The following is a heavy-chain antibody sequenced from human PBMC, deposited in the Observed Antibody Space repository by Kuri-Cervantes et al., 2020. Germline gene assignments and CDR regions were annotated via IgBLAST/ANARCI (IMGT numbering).Heavy chain of an antibody. CDR1: GFTFSSYW. D-gene: IGHD3-3*01. Sequence: GESLKISCAASGFTFSSYWMSWVRQAPGKGLEWVANIKQDGSEKYYVDSVKGRFTISRDNAKNSLYLQMNSLRAEDTAVYYCARDGYDFWSRDYYYGMDVWGQGTTVTVSS. V-gene: IGHV3-7*03. CDR2: IKQDGSEK. J-gene: IGHJ6*02. CDR3: ARDGYDFWSRDYYYGMDV.